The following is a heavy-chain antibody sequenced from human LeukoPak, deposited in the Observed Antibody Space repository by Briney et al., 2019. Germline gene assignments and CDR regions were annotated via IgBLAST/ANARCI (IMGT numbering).Heavy chain of an antibody. CDR3: ARGNDILTAADY. V-gene: IGHV4-31*03. D-gene: IGHD3-9*01. CDR2: IYYSGST. J-gene: IGHJ4*02. CDR1: GGSISSGGYY. Sequence: PSQTLSLTCTVSGGSISSGGYYWSWIRQHPGKGLEWIGYIYYSGSTYYNPSLKSRVTLSVDTSKNQFSLKLSSVTAADTAVYYCARGNDILTAADYWGQGTLVTVSS.